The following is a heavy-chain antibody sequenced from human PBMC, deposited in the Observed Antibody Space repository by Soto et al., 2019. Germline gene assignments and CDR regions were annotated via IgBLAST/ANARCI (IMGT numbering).Heavy chain of an antibody. J-gene: IGHJ5*02. CDR2: ISDYNGNT. D-gene: IGHD1-26*01. V-gene: IGHV1-18*01. Sequence: QVQLVQSGGEVKKPGASVKVSCKASGYTFTSYGISWVRQAPGQGLEWMGRISDYNGNTNYAQKLQGRVTMTTDTSTSTAYRELRSLRSDDTAVYYCARVVGALGHWFDPWGQGTLVTVSS. CDR1: GYTFTSYG. CDR3: ARVVGALGHWFDP.